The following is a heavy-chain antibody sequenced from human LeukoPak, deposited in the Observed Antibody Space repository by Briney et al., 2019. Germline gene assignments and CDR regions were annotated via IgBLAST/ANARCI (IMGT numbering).Heavy chain of an antibody. CDR3: AKDLDYGGSSDAFDI. Sequence: GGSLRLSCAASGFTFSSYGTHWVRQAPGKGLEWVAFIRYDGSNKYYADSVKGRFTISRDSSKNTLYLQMNSLRAEDTAVYYCAKDLDYGGSSDAFDIWGQGTMVTVSS. CDR2: IRYDGSNK. CDR1: GFTFSSYG. J-gene: IGHJ3*02. V-gene: IGHV3-30*02. D-gene: IGHD4-23*01.